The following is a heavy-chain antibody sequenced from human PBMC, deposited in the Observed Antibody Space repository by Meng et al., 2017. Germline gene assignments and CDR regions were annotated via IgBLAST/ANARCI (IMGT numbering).Heavy chain of an antibody. Sequence: LGECRGCLVQSGESVRLSCSASGFTFRNYWMHWVRQAPGKGLVWVSRIKPDGTMTVYADSVKGRFTISRDNAKNTLYLQMNSLRSDDTAVYYCARSDWFDPWGQGTLVTVSS. CDR3: ARSDWFDP. V-gene: IGHV3-74*01. CDR1: GFTFRNYW. CDR2: IKPDGTMT. J-gene: IGHJ5*02.